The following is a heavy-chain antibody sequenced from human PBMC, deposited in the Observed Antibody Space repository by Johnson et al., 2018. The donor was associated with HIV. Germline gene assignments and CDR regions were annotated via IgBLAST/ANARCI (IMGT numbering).Heavy chain of an antibody. CDR1: GFTFSSYW. CDR3: ARDLDTGGATGAFDI. Sequence: VQLVESGGGLVQPGGSLRLSCAASGFTFSSYWMTWVRQAPGKGLEWVANIRQDGSEKYYMDAVKGRFTISRDNAKKSLYLQMNSLRPEDTAVYYCARDLDTGGATGAFDIWGQGTMVTVSS. D-gene: IGHD1-26*01. J-gene: IGHJ3*02. CDR2: IRQDGSEK. V-gene: IGHV3-7*01.